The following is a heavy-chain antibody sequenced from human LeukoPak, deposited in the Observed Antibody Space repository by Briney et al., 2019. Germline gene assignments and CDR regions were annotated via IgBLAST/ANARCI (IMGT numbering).Heavy chain of an antibody. Sequence: PGGSLRLSCAASGFTFSSYAMSWVRQAPGKGLEWVSAISGSGGSTYYADSVKGRFTISRDNSKNTLYLQMNSLRAEDTAVYYCAKFRNMASYYDILTGANWFDPWGQGTLVTVSS. CDR1: GFTFSSYA. V-gene: IGHV3-23*01. J-gene: IGHJ5*02. CDR3: AKFRNMASYYDILTGANWFDP. CDR2: ISGSGGST. D-gene: IGHD3-9*01.